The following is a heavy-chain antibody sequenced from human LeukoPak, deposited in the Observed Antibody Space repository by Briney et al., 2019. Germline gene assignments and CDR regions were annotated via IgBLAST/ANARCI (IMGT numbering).Heavy chain of an antibody. V-gene: IGHV3-15*07. CDR2: IKSKTDGGTT. CDR3: TTDLPPGDAETDY. CDR1: GFTFSNAW. J-gene: IGHJ4*02. Sequence: GGSLRLSCAASGFTFSNAWMNWVRQAPGKGLEWVGRIKSKTDGGTTDYAAPVKGRFTISRDDSKNTLYLQMNSLKTEDTAVCYCTTDLPPGDAETDYWGQGTLVTVSS.